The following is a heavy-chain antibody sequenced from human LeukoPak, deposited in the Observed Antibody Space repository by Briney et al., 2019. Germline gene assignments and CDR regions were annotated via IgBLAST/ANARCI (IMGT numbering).Heavy chain of an antibody. Sequence: GGSLRLSCAASGFTFSSYAMSWVRQAPGKGLEWVSTISGSTGSTYYADSLKGRFTISRDNAKKSLYLQMNSLRAEDTAVYYCARGVDNHDILTGGMDVWGKGTTVTISS. CDR2: ISGSTGST. V-gene: IGHV3-23*01. J-gene: IGHJ6*04. CDR3: ARGVDNHDILTGGMDV. CDR1: GFTFSSYA. D-gene: IGHD3-9*01.